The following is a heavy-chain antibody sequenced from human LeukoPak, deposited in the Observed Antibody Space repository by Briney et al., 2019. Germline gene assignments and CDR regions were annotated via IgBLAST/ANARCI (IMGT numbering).Heavy chain of an antibody. Sequence: GGSLRLSCVVSGFTFSSYAMHWVRQAPGKGLEWVAVISYDGSNKYYADSVKGRFTISRDNAKNSLYLQMNSLRAEDTAVYYCARDVKSSGYSPTFDYWGQGTLVTVSS. D-gene: IGHD3-22*01. CDR1: GFTFSSYA. CDR3: ARDVKSSGYSPTFDY. J-gene: IGHJ4*02. CDR2: ISYDGSNK. V-gene: IGHV3-30-3*01.